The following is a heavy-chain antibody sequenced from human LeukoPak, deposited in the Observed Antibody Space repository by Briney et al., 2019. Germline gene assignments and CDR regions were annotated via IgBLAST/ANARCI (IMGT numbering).Heavy chain of an antibody. CDR1: GFTFSSYS. D-gene: IGHD6-19*01. V-gene: IGHV3-21*01. J-gene: IGHJ4*02. CDR2: ISSSSSYI. CDR3: ARGPSIAVAGRWLYFDY. Sequence: GGSLRLSCAASGFTFSSYSMNWVRQAPGKGLEWVSSISSSSSYIYYADSVKGRFTISRDNAKNSLYLQMNSLRAEDTAVYYCARGPSIAVAGRWLYFDYWGQGTLVTVSS.